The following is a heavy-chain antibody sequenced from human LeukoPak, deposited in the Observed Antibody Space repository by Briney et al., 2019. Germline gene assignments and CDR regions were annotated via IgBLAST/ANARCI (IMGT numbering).Heavy chain of an antibody. D-gene: IGHD2-2*01. V-gene: IGHV3-48*03. CDR3: ARRMGDIVVVPAAMRTPLDY. Sequence: GGSLRLSCAASGFTFSGYEMNWVRQAPGKGLEWVSYISSSGSTIYYADSVKGRFTISRDNAKNSLYLQMNSLRAEDTAVYYCARRMGDIVVVPAAMRTPLDYWGQGTLVTVSS. CDR2: ISSSGSTI. J-gene: IGHJ4*02. CDR1: GFTFSGYE.